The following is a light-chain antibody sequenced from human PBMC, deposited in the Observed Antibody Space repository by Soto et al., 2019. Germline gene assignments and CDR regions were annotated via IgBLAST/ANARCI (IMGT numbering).Light chain of an antibody. CDR2: EVS. J-gene: IGLJ1*01. CDR3: CSYAGNYIYV. Sequence: QSVLTQPPSASGSPGQSVTISCTGTSSDVGGYNYVSWYQQHPGKAPKLMIYEVSKRPSGVPDRFSGSKSGNTASLTISGLLAEDEADYFCCSYAGNYIYVFGTATKLTVL. V-gene: IGLV2-8*01. CDR1: SSDVGGYNY.